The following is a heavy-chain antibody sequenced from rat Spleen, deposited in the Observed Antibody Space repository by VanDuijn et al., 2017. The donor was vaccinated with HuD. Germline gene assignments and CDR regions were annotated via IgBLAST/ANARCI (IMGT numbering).Heavy chain of an antibody. Sequence: EVQLVESGGGLVQPGRSLKLSCAASGFTFSNYDMAWVRQAPTRGLDWVASINSGGDNTYYRDSVKGRFTISSDNEKSTLYLQMDSLRSEDTATYYCTTDTFYDVTYYPGGFDYWGQGVMVTVSS. J-gene: IGHJ2*01. CDR3: TTDTFYDVTYYPGGFDY. CDR1: GFTFSNYD. V-gene: IGHV5-27*01. D-gene: IGHD1-12*02. CDR2: INSGGDNT.